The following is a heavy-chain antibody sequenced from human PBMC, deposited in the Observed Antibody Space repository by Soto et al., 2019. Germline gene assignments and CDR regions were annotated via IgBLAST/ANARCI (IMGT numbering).Heavy chain of an antibody. V-gene: IGHV3-48*02. Sequence: VQLVESGGGVVQPGRSLRLSCAASGFTFSSYNINWVRQAPGKGLEWVSYISSSSGTIYYADSVKGRFTISRDNAKNSLYLQMNSLRDEDTAVYYCARDPSTGYYDSSGYYRGAFDIWGQGTMVTVSS. CDR3: ARDPSTGYYDSSGYYRGAFDI. J-gene: IGHJ3*02. CDR2: ISSSSGTI. CDR1: GFTFSSYN. D-gene: IGHD3-22*01.